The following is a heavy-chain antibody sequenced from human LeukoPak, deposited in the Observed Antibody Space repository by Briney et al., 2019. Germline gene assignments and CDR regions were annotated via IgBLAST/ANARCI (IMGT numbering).Heavy chain of an antibody. CDR3: ARGRGLGVVSPYFDY. V-gene: IGHV3-53*01. CDR1: GFSVSNNY. Sequence: GGSLRLSCVVSGFSVSNNYIIWIRQAPGDGLERVSVIYGDGRTSHSASVRGRFTISRDNSKNIVSLQMNNLRAEDTAVYYCARGRGLGVVSPYFDYWGQGTLVTVSS. D-gene: IGHD3-3*01. CDR2: IYGDGRT. J-gene: IGHJ4*02.